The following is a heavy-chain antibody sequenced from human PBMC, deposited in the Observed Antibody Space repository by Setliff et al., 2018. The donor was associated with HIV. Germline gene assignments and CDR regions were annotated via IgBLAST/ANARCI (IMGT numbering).Heavy chain of an antibody. CDR1: DGSFSGYY. Sequence: SETLSLTCAVYDGSFSGYYWSWIRQSPRKRLEWIGELNDSGSSNYNLSLKSRVTISLDTSKKQFSLRLSSVSAADAAIYYCARGTKLVWGRWFDPWGQGTLVTVSS. J-gene: IGHJ5*02. D-gene: IGHD3-16*01. V-gene: IGHV4-34*01. CDR2: LNDSGSS. CDR3: ARGTKLVWGRWFDP.